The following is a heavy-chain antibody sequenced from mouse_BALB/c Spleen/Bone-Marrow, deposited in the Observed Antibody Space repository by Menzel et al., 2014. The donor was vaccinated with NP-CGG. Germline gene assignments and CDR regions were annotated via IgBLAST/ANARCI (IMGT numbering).Heavy chain of an antibody. J-gene: IGHJ1*01. CDR3: ARLNYYGSFFV. Sequence: EVKLMESGGGLVQPGGSLKLSRAASGFDFSRYWMSWVRQAPGKGLEWIGEINPDSSTINYTPSLKDKFIISRDNAKNTLYLQMSKVRSEDTALYYCARLNYYGSFFVWGAGTTVTVSS. V-gene: IGHV4-1*02. CDR2: INPDSSTI. CDR1: GFDFSRYW. D-gene: IGHD1-1*01.